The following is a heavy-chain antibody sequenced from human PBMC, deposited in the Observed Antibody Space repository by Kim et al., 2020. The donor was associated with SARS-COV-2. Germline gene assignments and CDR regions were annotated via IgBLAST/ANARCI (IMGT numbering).Heavy chain of an antibody. CDR3: ARAAAVPTTIFGVVIIRHFDY. CDR2: IYYSGST. CDR1: GGSVSSGSYY. D-gene: IGHD3-3*01. V-gene: IGHV4-61*01. J-gene: IGHJ4*02. Sequence: SETLSLTCTVSGGSVSSGSYYWSWIRQPPGKGLEWIGYIYYSGSTNYNPSLKSRVTISVDTSKNQFSLKLSSVTAADTAVYYCARAAAVPTTIFGVVIIRHFDYWGQGTLVTVSS.